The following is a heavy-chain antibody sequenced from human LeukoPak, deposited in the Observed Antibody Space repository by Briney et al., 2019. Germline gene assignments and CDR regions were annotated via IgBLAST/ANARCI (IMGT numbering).Heavy chain of an antibody. V-gene: IGHV4-39*07. Sequence: SETLSLTCTVSGGSISSYYWSWIRQPPGKGLEWIGSIYYSGSTYYNPSLKSRVTISVDTSKNQFSLKLSSVTAADTAVYYCARGGDGYNLDYWGQGTLVTVSS. CDR1: GGSISSYY. CDR3: ARGGDGYNLDY. CDR2: IYYSGST. D-gene: IGHD5-24*01. J-gene: IGHJ4*02.